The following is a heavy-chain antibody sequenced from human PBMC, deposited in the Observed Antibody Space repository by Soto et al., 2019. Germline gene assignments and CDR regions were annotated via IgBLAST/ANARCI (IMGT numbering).Heavy chain of an antibody. CDR3: TTGTIFGVYYYYGMDV. Sequence: GGSLRLSCAASGFTFSNAWMSWVRQAPGKGLEWVGRIKSKTDGGTTDYAAPVKGRFTISRDDSKNTLYLQMNSLKTEDTAVYYCTTGTIFGVYYYYGMDVWGQGTTVTVSS. V-gene: IGHV3-15*01. CDR2: IKSKTDGGTT. D-gene: IGHD3-3*01. J-gene: IGHJ6*02. CDR1: GFTFSNAW.